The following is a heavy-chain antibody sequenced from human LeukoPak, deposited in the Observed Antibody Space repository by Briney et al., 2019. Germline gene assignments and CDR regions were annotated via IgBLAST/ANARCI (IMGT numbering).Heavy chain of an antibody. D-gene: IGHD5-24*01. CDR1: GFTFNTYA. CDR2: ISGSGRST. V-gene: IGHV3-23*01. J-gene: IGHJ4*02. CDR3: AKDDAWLQYND. Sequence: GGSLRLSCAASGFTFNTYAMSWVRQAPGKGLEWVSAISGSGRSTFYADSVKGRFTISRDNSKNTLYLQMNSLRAEDTAVYYCAKDDAWLQYNDWGQGTLVTVSS.